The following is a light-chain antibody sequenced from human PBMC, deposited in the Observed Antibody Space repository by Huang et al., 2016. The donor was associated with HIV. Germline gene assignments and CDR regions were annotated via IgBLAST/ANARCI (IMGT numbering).Light chain of an antibody. CDR1: QVIGNS. CDR2: VAS. J-gene: IGKJ1*01. V-gene: IGKV1-27*01. Sequence: DIQMTQSPSSLSALVGDTVTITCRASQVIGNSLAWYQQKPGSPPKLLIYVASTLQSGVPARFSGSGSGTEFTLPISNLQTEDIATYYCQKYDSAPRTFGQGTRV. CDR3: QKYDSAPRT.